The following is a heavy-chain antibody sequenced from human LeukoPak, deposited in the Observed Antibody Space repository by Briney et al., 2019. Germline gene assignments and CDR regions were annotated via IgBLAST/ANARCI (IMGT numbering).Heavy chain of an antibody. CDR3: ARDYSSGRQD. V-gene: IGHV4-39*07. CDR2: IYYSGST. D-gene: IGHD6-19*01. J-gene: IGHJ4*02. CDR1: GGSISSSSYY. Sequence: TSETLSLTCTVSGGSISSSSYYWGWIRQPPGKGLEWIGSIYYSGSTYYNPSLKRRVTISVDTSKNQFSLKLSSVTAADTAVYYCARDYSSGRQDWGQGTLVTVSS.